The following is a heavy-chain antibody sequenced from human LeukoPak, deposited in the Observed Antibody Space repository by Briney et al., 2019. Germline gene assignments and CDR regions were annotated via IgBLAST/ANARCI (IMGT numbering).Heavy chain of an antibody. CDR2: IYSGGST. D-gene: IGHD6-13*01. V-gene: IGHV3-53*01. Sequence: GGSLRLSCAASGFTFSSYCMHWVRQAPGKGLEWVSVIYSGGSTYYADSVKGRFTISRDNSKNTLYLQMNSLRAEDTAVYYCARGHSSSWGFDYWGQGTLVTVSS. CDR3: ARGHSSSWGFDY. J-gene: IGHJ4*02. CDR1: GFTFSSYC.